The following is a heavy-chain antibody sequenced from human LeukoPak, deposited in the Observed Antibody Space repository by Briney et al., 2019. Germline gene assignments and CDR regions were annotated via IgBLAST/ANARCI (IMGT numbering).Heavy chain of an antibody. Sequence: PGGSLRLSCAASGFTFSSYAMSWVRQAPGKGLEWVSITISSGVSAYYADSVKGRFTISRDNSKNTLYLQVNSLRAEDTAVYYWAKGGKWDVTPLDSWGQGTLVTVSS. V-gene: IGHV3-23*01. CDR3: AKGGKWDVTPLDS. J-gene: IGHJ4*02. D-gene: IGHD1-26*01. CDR2: TISSGVSA. CDR1: GFTFSSYA.